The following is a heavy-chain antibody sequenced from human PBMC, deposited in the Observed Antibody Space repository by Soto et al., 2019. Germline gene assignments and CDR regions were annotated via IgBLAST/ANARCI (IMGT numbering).Heavy chain of an antibody. Sequence: PGGSLRLSCAASGFTFSSYGMHWVRQAPGKGLEWVAVIWYDGSNKYYADSVKGRFTISRDNSKNTLYLQMNSLRAEDTAVYYCARQSWVTMVTIDYWGQGTLVTVSS. V-gene: IGHV3-33*01. D-gene: IGHD3-10*01. CDR3: ARQSWVTMVTIDY. CDR1: GFTFSSYG. CDR2: IWYDGSNK. J-gene: IGHJ4*02.